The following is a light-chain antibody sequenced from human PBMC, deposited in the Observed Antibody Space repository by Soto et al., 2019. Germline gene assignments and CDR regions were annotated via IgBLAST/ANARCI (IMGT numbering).Light chain of an antibody. CDR1: QSISSW. V-gene: IGKV1-5*01. CDR3: QQYNSYSKT. J-gene: IGKJ1*01. Sequence: DIQMTQSPSTLSASVGDRVTITCRASQSISSWLAWYQQKPGKAPKLLICDASSLESGVPSRFSGHGSGTEFTLTISSLQPDDSASYYCQQYNSYSKTVGQGTKVDLK. CDR2: DAS.